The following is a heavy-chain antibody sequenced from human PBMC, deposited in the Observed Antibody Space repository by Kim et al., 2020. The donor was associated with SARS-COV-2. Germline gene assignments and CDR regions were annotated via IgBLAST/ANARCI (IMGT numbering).Heavy chain of an antibody. CDR2: IIPIFGTA. Sequence: SVKVSCKASGGTFSSYAISWVRQAPGQGLEWMGGIIPIFGTANYAQKFQGRVTITADESTSTAYMELSSLRSEDTAVYYCATPDSSGFQPNDWYFDLWGRGTLVTVSS. CDR1: GGTFSSYA. J-gene: IGHJ2*01. D-gene: IGHD3-22*01. CDR3: ATPDSSGFQPNDWYFDL. V-gene: IGHV1-69*13.